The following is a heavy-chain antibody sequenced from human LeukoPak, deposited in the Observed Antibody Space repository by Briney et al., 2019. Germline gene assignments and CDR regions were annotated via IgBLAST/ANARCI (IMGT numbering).Heavy chain of an antibody. CDR3: AREVSGDGGYFDY. Sequence: RSLRLSCAASGFTFSSYAMHWVRQAPGKGLEGVAVISYDGSNKYYADSVKGRFTSSRDKSKNTLYLQMNSLRAEETAVYYCAREVSGDGGYFDYWGQGTLVTVSS. V-gene: IGHV3-30*04. D-gene: IGHD2/OR15-2a*01. CDR2: ISYDGSNK. CDR1: GFTFSSYA. J-gene: IGHJ4*02.